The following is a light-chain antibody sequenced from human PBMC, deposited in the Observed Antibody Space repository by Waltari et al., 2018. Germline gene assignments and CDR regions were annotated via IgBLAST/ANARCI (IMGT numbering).Light chain of an antibody. CDR2: GAS. CDR3: QHYVRLPAT. V-gene: IGKV3-20*01. CDR1: QSVSRA. J-gene: IGKJ1*01. Sequence: EVVLTQSPGTLSLSPGERATLSCRASQSVSRALAWYQQKPGQAPRRIIYGASIRATGIPARFSGSGSGTDCSLTISRLEPADSAMYYCQHYVRLPATFGQGTKVEIK.